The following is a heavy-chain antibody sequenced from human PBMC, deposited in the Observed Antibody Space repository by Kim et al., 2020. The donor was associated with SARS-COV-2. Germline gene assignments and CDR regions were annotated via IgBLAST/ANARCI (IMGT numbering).Heavy chain of an antibody. CDR2: IYYSGST. D-gene: IGHD6-13*01. CDR3: ARSSSWPYYFDY. Sequence: SETLSLTCTVSGGSISSSSYYWGWIRQPPGKGLEWIGSIYYSGSTYYNPSLKSRVTISVDTSKNQFSLKLSSVTAADMAVYYCARSSSWPYYFDYWGQGTLVTVSS. V-gene: IGHV4-39*07. CDR1: GGSISSSSYY. J-gene: IGHJ4*02.